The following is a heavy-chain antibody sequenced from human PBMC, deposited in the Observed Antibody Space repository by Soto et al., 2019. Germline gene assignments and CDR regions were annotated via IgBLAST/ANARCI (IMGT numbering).Heavy chain of an antibody. Sequence: GGSLRLPCAASGFTFSGYATGWVRQAPGKGLEWVSAISGSGGSTYYADSVKGRFTSSRDNSKNTLYLQMNSLRAEDTAVYYCAKDRNGDYGAYYYGMDVWGQGTTVTVSS. V-gene: IGHV3-23*01. CDR3: AKDRNGDYGAYYYGMDV. J-gene: IGHJ6*02. CDR1: GFTFSGYA. D-gene: IGHD4-17*01. CDR2: ISGSGGST.